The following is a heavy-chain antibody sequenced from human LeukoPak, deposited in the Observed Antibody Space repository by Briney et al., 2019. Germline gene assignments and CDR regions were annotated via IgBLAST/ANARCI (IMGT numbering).Heavy chain of an antibody. D-gene: IGHD7-27*01. CDR1: GGSTSSGSYY. J-gene: IGHJ6*02. CDR3: ARDLSVNWGGDYYYGMDV. Sequence: SQTLSLTCTVSGGSTSSGSYYWSWIRQPAGKGLEWIGRIYTSGSTNYNPSLKSRVTISVDTSKNQFSLKLSSVTAADTAVYYCARDLSVNWGGDYYYGMDVWGQGTTVTVSS. CDR2: IYTSGST. V-gene: IGHV4-61*02.